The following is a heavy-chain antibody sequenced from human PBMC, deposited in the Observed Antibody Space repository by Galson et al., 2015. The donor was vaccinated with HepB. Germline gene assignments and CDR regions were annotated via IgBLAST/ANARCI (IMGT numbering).Heavy chain of an antibody. CDR3: ARETRIVGAAKGPVGYGMDV. Sequence: CAISGDSVSSNSAAWNWIRRSPSRGLEWLGRTYYRSKWYNDYAVSVKSRITINPDTSKNQFSLQLNSVTPEDTAVYYCARETRIVGAAKGPVGYGMDVWGQGTTVTVSS. D-gene: IGHD1-26*01. V-gene: IGHV6-1*01. J-gene: IGHJ6*02. CDR1: GDSVSSNSAA. CDR2: TYYRSKWYN.